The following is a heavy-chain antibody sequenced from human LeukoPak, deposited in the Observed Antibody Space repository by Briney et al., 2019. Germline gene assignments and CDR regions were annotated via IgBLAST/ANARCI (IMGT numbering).Heavy chain of an antibody. CDR2: IYPGDSDS. V-gene: IGHV5-51*01. D-gene: IGHD2/OR15-2a*01. CDR1: GYSFATYW. J-gene: IGHJ5*02. CDR3: ARRQGCNTTACPPAS. Sequence: GESLKISCRGSGYSFATYWIGWVRQMPGKGLEWMGIIYPGDSDSRYSPSFQGLVTMSVDKSISTAYLQWSSLKASDTAMYYCARRQGCNTTACPPASWGQGTLVTV.